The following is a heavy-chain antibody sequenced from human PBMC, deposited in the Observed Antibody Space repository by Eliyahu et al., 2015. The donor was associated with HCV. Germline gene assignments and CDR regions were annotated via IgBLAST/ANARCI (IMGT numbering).Heavy chain of an antibody. J-gene: IGHJ6*03. D-gene: IGHD3-10*01. CDR1: GFTXSKAW. CDR3: TTGAPGGFDYYLDV. Sequence: EVQLVESGGGLVKPGGSLRLSCAASGFTXSKAWMSWVRQAPGKGLEGSGRIKSKTDGGTTDYAAPVKGRFTISRDDSKSTLYLQMNSLKTEDTAVYYCTTGAPGGFDYYLDVWGQRTTVTVSS. V-gene: IGHV3-15*01. CDR2: IKSKTDGGTT.